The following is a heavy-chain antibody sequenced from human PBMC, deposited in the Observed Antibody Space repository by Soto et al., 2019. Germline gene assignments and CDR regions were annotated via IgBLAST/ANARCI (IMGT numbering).Heavy chain of an antibody. D-gene: IGHD6-6*01. V-gene: IGHV4-34*01. J-gene: IGHJ5*02. CDR2: INHSGST. CDR1: GGSFSGYY. Sequence: QVQLQQWGAGLLKPSETLSLTCAVYGGSFSGYYWSWIRQPPGKGLEWIGEINHSGSTNYNPSLKSRVTIAVDTSKNQFSLKLSSVTAADTAVYYCAVSSSPKQYNWFDPWGQGTLVTVSS. CDR3: AVSSSPKQYNWFDP.